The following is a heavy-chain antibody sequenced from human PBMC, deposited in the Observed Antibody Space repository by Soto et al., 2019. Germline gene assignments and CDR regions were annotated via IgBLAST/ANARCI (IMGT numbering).Heavy chain of an antibody. CDR2: IYNSGST. CDR1: GGSISSSSYY. J-gene: IGHJ4*02. CDR3: ARDISSDSLFGY. Sequence: SETLSLTCTVSGGSISSSSYYWGWIRQPPGKGLEWIGSIYNSGSTNYNPSLETRVTISIDTSKNQFSLKLSSVTAADTAVYYCARDISSDSLFGYWGQGALVTVSS. V-gene: IGHV4-39*07. D-gene: IGHD3-22*01.